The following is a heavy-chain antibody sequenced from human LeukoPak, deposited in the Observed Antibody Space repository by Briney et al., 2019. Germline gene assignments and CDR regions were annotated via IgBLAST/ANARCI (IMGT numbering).Heavy chain of an antibody. J-gene: IGHJ4*02. CDR3: ARSAYPGNSVIED. V-gene: IGHV3-21*01. CDR2: ISSSSSYI. Sequence: SGGSLRLSCAASGFTFSSYSMNWVRQAPGKGLEWVSSISSSSSYIYYADSVKGRFTISRDNAKNSLYLQMNSPRAEDTAVYYCARSAYPGNSVIEDWGRGTLVTVSS. CDR1: GFTFSSYS. D-gene: IGHD4-23*01.